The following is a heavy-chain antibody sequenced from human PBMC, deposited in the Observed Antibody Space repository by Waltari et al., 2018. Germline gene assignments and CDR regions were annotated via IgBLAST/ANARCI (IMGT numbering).Heavy chain of an antibody. CDR3: ARQILRYFDWSESGGAFDI. CDR1: GFTFSSYS. Sequence: EVQLVESGGGLVKPGGSLRLSCAASGFTFSSYSMNWVRQAPGKGLEWVSSISSSSSYIYYAYSVKGRFTISRDNSKNSLDLQMNSLRAEDTAVYYCARQILRYFDWSESGGAFDIWGQGTMVTVSS. CDR2: ISSSSSYI. J-gene: IGHJ3*02. V-gene: IGHV3-21*01. D-gene: IGHD3-9*01.